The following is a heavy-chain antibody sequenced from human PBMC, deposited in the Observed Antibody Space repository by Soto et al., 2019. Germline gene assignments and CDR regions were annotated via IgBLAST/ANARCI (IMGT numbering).Heavy chain of an antibody. CDR2: VSPPFRTS. J-gene: IGHJ6*02. Sequence: QVQLVQSGAEVMKPGSSVKVSCKTSGVSFNNNGIGWVRQAPGHGLEWMGGVSPPFRTSNYARKFQGRISITADASTGTVNMELSSLTSEDTAQYYCARVLYYGSGSYSPYGMDVWGQGTTVNVSS. D-gene: IGHD3-10*01. CDR3: ARVLYYGSGSYSPYGMDV. CDR1: GVSFNNNG. V-gene: IGHV1-69*01.